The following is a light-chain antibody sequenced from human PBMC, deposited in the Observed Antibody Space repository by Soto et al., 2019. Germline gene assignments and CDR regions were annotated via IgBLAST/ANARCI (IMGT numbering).Light chain of an antibody. Sequence: QSVLTQPRSLTGSPGQSVTISCTGTSGDVGLYKYVSWYQQFPGKVPKLIIYDVNKRPSGVPDRFSASKSGITASLTISGLQAEDEAEYYCSSYTNINTRACVFGTGTKVTVL. J-gene: IGLJ1*01. V-gene: IGLV2-11*01. CDR2: DVN. CDR3: SSYTNINTRACV. CDR1: SGDVGLYKY.